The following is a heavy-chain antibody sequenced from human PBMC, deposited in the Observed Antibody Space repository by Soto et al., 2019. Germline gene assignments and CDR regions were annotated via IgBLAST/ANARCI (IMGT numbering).Heavy chain of an antibody. CDR2: IYPGDSDT. CDR3: ARLRLGTVFYYGMDV. D-gene: IGHD1-1*01. V-gene: IGHV5-51*01. Sequence: GESLKISCNGSGYSFTSYWIGWVRQMPGKGLEWMGIIYPGDSDTRYSPSFQGQVTISADKSISTAYLQWSSLKASDTAMYYCARLRLGTVFYYGMDVWGQGTTVTVSS. J-gene: IGHJ6*02. CDR1: GYSFTSYW.